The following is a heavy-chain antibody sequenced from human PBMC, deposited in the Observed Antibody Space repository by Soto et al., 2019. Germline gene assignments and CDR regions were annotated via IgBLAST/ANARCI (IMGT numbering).Heavy chain of an antibody. D-gene: IGHD6-13*01. CDR3: AYSSTPFDY. CDR2: SSGSGGST. CDR1: GFTFSSYA. Sequence: TASGFTFSSYAMSWVRQAPGKGLEWVSASSGSGGSTYYADSVKGRFTISRDNSKNTLYLQMNSLRAEDTAVYYCAYSSTPFDYWGQGTLVTVSS. J-gene: IGHJ4*02. V-gene: IGHV3-23*01.